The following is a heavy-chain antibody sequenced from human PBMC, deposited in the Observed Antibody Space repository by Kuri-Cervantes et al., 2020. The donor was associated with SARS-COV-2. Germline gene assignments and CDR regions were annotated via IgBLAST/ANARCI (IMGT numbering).Heavy chain of an antibody. CDR3: VREPRIDYDFWSGYYIP. D-gene: IGHD3-3*01. Sequence: GESLKISCVASGFTFSLYWMHWVRQAPGKGLMWLSHIDFDGHNTTYADSVKGRFTISRDNSKNTLYLQMNSLRAEDTAVYYCVREPRIDYDFWSGYYIPWGQGTTVTVSS. J-gene: IGHJ6*02. V-gene: IGHV3-74*01. CDR2: IDFDGHNT. CDR1: GFTFSLYW.